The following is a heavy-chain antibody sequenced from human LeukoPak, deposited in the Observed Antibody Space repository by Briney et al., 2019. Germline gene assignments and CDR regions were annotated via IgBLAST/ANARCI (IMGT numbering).Heavy chain of an antibody. Sequence: GASVKVSRKAAGYNFPAYFMHWVRQAPGQGLEWMGRINPNGGDTNYAQKFQGRVTMASGTSISTAYMELNSLMSDDTAVYYCVRVGFTTSWSNFDYWGQGTLVTVSS. CDR3: VRVGFTTSWSNFDY. D-gene: IGHD2-2*01. CDR2: INPNGGDT. V-gene: IGHV1-2*06. CDR1: GYNFPAYF. J-gene: IGHJ4*02.